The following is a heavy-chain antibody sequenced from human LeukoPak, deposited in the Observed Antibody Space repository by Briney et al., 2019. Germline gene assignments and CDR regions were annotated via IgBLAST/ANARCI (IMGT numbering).Heavy chain of an antibody. V-gene: IGHV1-69*13. Sequence: SVKVSCKASGGAFSSYAISWVRQAPGQGLEWMGGIIPIFGTANYAQKFQGRVTITADESTSTAYMELSSLRSEDTAVYYCARDFSSWYERPHTGFDYWGQGTLVTVSS. CDR1: GGAFSSYA. D-gene: IGHD6-13*01. CDR2: IIPIFGTA. CDR3: ARDFSSWYERPHTGFDY. J-gene: IGHJ4*02.